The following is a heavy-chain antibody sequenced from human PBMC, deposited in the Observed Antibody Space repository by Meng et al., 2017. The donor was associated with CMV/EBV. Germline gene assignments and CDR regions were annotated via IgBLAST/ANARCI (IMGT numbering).Heavy chain of an antibody. J-gene: IGHJ4*02. D-gene: IGHD5-18*01. CDR2: ISYDGSNK. CDR1: GFTFSSYA. Sequence: GESLKISCAASGFTFSSYAMHWVRQAPGTGLEWVAVISYDGSNKYYADSVKGRFTISRDNSKNTLYLQMNSLRAEDTAVYYCARGWLRARIDYWGQGTLVTVSS. V-gene: IGHV3-30*04. CDR3: ARGWLRARIDY.